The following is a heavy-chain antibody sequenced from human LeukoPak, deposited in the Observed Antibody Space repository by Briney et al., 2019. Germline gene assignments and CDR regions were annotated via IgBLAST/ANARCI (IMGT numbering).Heavy chain of an antibody. CDR2: INHSGTT. V-gene: IGHV4-34*01. D-gene: IGHD3-9*01. Sequence: SETLSLTCAVYGESFGGYYWSWIRQPPGKGLEWIGEINHSGTTNYNPSLKSRVTISVDTSKNQFSLKLSSVTAADTAVNYCAREGEDILTGASDYWGQGTLVTVSS. J-gene: IGHJ4*02. CDR3: AREGEDILTGASDY. CDR1: GESFGGYY.